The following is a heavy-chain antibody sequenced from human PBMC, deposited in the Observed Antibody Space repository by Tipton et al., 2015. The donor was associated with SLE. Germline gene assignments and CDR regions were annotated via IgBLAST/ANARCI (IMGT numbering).Heavy chain of an antibody. CDR2: LYHRGST. J-gene: IGHJ5*02. D-gene: IGHD6-13*01. V-gene: IGHV4-38-2*02. Sequence: LRLSCAVSGYSITSGDYWGWIRQPPGKGLEWVGSLYHRGSTYYNPSLKSRVTISTDTSKNEIYLKLTSVTATDTAVYFCARDPYDSTWRNGWLDPWGQGTLVTVSS. CDR1: GYSITSGDY. CDR3: ARDPYDSTWRNGWLDP.